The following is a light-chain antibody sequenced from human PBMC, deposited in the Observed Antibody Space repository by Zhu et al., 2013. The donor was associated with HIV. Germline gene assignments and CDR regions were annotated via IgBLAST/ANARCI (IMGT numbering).Light chain of an antibody. J-gene: IGKJ1*01. CDR3: QQYSTYSRT. Sequence: DIQMTQSPSTLSASVGDRVTITCRASQSISSWLAWYQQKPGKAPKLLIYKASSLESGVPSRFSGSGSETEFALTISSLDPDDFATYYCQQYSTYSRTFGPGTKVEIK. V-gene: IGKV1-5*03. CDR2: KAS. CDR1: QSISSW.